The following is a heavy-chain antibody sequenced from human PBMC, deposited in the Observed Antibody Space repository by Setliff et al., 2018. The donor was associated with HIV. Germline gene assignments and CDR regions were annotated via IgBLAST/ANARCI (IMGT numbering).Heavy chain of an antibody. J-gene: IGHJ4*02. Sequence: PGGSLRLSCEASGITFSTYSMNWVRPAPGKGLEWVSSISSSSRSKYYADSVKCRFTISRDNAKNSLYLQMNSLTAEDTAVYYCARDVSWRVRTYTDYWGQGALVTVSS. CDR1: GITFSTYS. V-gene: IGHV3-21*01. CDR3: ARDVSWRVRTYTDY. D-gene: IGHD3-3*01. CDR2: ISSSSRSK.